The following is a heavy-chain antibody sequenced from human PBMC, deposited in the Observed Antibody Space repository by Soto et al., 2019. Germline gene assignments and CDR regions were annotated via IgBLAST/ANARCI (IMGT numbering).Heavy chain of an antibody. Sequence: VGSLRLSCAASGFTFSSYGMHWVRQAPGKGLEWVAVIWYDGSNKYYADSVKGRFTISRDNSKNTLYLQMNSLRAEDTAVYYCARVDTAMLGYYYYGMDVWGQGTTVTVSS. V-gene: IGHV3-33*01. J-gene: IGHJ6*02. D-gene: IGHD5-18*01. CDR1: GFTFSSYG. CDR3: ARVDTAMLGYYYYGMDV. CDR2: IWYDGSNK.